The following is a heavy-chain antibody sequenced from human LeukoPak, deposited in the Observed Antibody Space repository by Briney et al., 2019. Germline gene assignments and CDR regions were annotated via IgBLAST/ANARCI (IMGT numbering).Heavy chain of an antibody. CDR1: GGSISSGGYY. J-gene: IGHJ4*02. CDR3: ARGFFSRNFDY. CDR2: IYYSGST. Sequence: PSETLSLTCTVSGGSISSGGYYWSWIRQHPGKGLEWIGYIYYSGSTYYNPSLKSRVTISVDTSKNQFSLKLSSVTAADTAVYYCARGFFSRNFDYWGQGTLVTVSS. V-gene: IGHV4-31*03. D-gene: IGHD6-13*01.